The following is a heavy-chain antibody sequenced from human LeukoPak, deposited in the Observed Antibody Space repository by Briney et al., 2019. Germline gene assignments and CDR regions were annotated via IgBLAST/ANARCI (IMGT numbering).Heavy chain of an antibody. CDR1: GYTFTGYY. Sequence: ASVTVSCKASGYTFTGYYMHWVRQAPGQGLEWMGWINPNSGGTNYAQKFQGRVTMTRDTSISTAYMELSRLRSDDTAVYYCAREVESSASPFDYWGQGTLVTVSS. D-gene: IGHD6-25*01. CDR2: INPNSGGT. CDR3: AREVESSASPFDY. J-gene: IGHJ4*02. V-gene: IGHV1-2*02.